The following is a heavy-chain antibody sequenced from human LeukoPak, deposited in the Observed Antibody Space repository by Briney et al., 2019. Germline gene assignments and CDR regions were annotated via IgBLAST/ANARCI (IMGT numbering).Heavy chain of an antibody. V-gene: IGHV3-23*01. D-gene: IGHD4-17*01. Sequence: PGGSLRLSCAASGFTFSSYAMSWVRQAPGKGLEWVSAISGSGGSTYYADSVKGRFTISRDNSKNTLYLQMNSLRAEDTAVYYCARDFPVTTTSHYYYGMDVWGQGTTVTVSS. J-gene: IGHJ6*02. CDR1: GFTFSSYA. CDR3: ARDFPVTTTSHYYYGMDV. CDR2: ISGSGGST.